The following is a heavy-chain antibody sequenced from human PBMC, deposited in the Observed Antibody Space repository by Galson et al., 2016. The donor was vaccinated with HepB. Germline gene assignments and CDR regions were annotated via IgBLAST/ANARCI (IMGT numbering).Heavy chain of an antibody. D-gene: IGHD2-21*02. CDR2: IWYDGSNK. V-gene: IGHV3-33*01. J-gene: IGHJ4*02. CDR3: ARDSVGFSPRCGVTPGGY. CDR1: GFTFSSYG. Sequence: SLRLSCAASGFTFSSYGMHWVRQAPGKGLEWVAVIWYDGSNKYYADSVKGRFTISRDNSKNTLDLQMNSLRAEDTAVYYCARDSVGFSPRCGVTPGGYWGQGTLVTVSS.